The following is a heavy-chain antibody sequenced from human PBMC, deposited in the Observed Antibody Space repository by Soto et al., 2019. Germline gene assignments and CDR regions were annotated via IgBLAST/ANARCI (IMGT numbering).Heavy chain of an antibody. CDR2: IYSGGST. Sequence: GALRLSCAASEFTVSSNYMDWFRQAAAKALKCVSTIYSGGSTYYVDSVKGRFAISRDNSKNTQYLQMNNLRGEDTAVSYCAGRAGATNYGMDVWGQGNRVTVSS. V-gene: IGHV3-53*01. CDR3: AGRAGATNYGMDV. CDR1: EFTVSSNY. J-gene: IGHJ6*02. D-gene: IGHD1-26*01.